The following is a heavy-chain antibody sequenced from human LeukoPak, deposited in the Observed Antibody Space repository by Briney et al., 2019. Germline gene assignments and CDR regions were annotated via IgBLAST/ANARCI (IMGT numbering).Heavy chain of an antibody. D-gene: IGHD3-22*01. CDR2: IYHSGST. CDR1: GGSISSSNW. J-gene: IGHJ4*02. V-gene: IGHV4-4*02. Sequence: SGTLSLTCAVSGGSISSSNWWSWVRQPPGKGLEWIGEIYHSGSTNYNPSLKSRVTISVDKSKNQFSLKLSSVTAADTAVYYCARDPAPLNYYDSSGYRWGFDYWGQGTLVTVSS. CDR3: ARDPAPLNYYDSSGYRWGFDY.